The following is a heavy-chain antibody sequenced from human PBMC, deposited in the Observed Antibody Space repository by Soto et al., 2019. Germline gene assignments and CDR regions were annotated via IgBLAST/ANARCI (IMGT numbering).Heavy chain of an antibody. J-gene: IGHJ4*02. CDR3: VTGSGAF. V-gene: IGHV3-15*07. CDR2: IKSKTDGGTT. CDR1: GVSFSDAW. Sequence: EVQLVESGGGLVKPGGSLRLSCAASGVSFSDAWMNWVRQAPGRGLGWVGRIKSKTDGGTTDYAAPVKGRFTISRDGSKNTLYRQMNSLKIEDTSVYYCVTGSGAFWGQGPLVTVSS. D-gene: IGHD1-26*01.